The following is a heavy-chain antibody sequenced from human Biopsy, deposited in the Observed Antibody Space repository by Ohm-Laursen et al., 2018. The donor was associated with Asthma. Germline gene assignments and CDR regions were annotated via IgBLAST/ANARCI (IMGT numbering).Heavy chain of an antibody. J-gene: IGHJ4*02. Sequence: SLRLSCAASGFTFSNYGMHWVRQAPGKGLDWVAVISFDGSNKNYTDSVKGRFTTSRDNPRNTLHLQMNSLRAEDTAVYYCAKDVFPGWELRRGPDYWGQGTLVTVSS. CDR3: AKDVFPGWELRRGPDY. CDR2: ISFDGSNK. D-gene: IGHD1-26*01. V-gene: IGHV3-30*18. CDR1: GFTFSNYG.